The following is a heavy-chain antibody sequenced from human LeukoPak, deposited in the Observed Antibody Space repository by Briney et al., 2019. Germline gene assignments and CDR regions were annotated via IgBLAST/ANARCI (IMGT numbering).Heavy chain of an antibody. CDR3: VKDIAALTRGYFDY. CDR2: IRYDGSNK. V-gene: IGHV3-30*02. D-gene: IGHD2-15*01. CDR1: GFTFSSYG. Sequence: GGSLRLSGAASGFTFSSYGMHWVRQAPGKGLEWVAFIRYDGSNKYYADSVKGRFTISGDNAKNSLYLQMNSLRAEDTALYYCVKDIAALTRGYFDYWGQGTLVTVSS. J-gene: IGHJ4*02.